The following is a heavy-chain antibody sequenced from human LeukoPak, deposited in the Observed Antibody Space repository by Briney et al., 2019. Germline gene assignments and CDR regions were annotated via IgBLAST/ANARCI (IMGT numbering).Heavy chain of an antibody. J-gene: IGHJ4*02. V-gene: IGHV1-2*02. CDR1: GYTFTGYY. D-gene: IGHD6-13*01. CDR3: ARDLSAAGLFDY. CDR2: INPNSGGT. Sequence: ASVKVSCKASGYTFTGYYMHWVRQAPGQGLEWMGWINPNSGGTNYAQKFQGRVTMTRDTSISTAYMELSRLRSDDTAVYYRARDLSAAGLFDYWGQGTLVTVSS.